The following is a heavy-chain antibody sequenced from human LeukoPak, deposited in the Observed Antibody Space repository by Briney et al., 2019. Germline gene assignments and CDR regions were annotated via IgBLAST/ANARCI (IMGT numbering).Heavy chain of an antibody. D-gene: IGHD3-22*01. J-gene: IGHJ4*02. CDR1: GFTFSNYA. Sequence: PGRSLRLSCAASGFTFSNYAMHWVRQAPGKGLEWVAVIWYDGSNKYYTDSVKGRFTISRDNSKNTLYLQMNSLTPGDTAVFYCARRASWSTGYLDQWGQGTLVTVSS. CDR3: ARRASWSTGYLDQ. V-gene: IGHV3-33*01. CDR2: IWYDGSNK.